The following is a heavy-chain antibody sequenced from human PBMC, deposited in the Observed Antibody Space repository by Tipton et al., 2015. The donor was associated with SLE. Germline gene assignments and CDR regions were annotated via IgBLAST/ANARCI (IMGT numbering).Heavy chain of an antibody. Sequence: SLRLSCAASGFTFSSYAMSWVRQAPGKGLEWVSAISGSGGSTYYADSVKGRFTISRDNSKNTLYLQMNSLRAEDTAVYYRARYGDYYWYFDLWGRGTLVTVSS. CDR2: ISGSGGST. CDR1: GFTFSSYA. CDR3: ARYGDYYWYFDL. J-gene: IGHJ2*01. D-gene: IGHD4-17*01. V-gene: IGHV3-23*01.